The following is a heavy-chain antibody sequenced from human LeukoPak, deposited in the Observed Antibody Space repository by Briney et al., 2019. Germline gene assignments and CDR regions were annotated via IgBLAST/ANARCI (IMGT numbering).Heavy chain of an antibody. Sequence: ASVKVSCKASGYTFTGYYMHWVRQAPGQGLEWMGWINPNSGGTNYAQKFQGRVTMTRDTSISTAYMELSRLRSDDTAVYYCAREITMIVVATMIKGGNWFDPWGQGTLVTVSS. D-gene: IGHD3-22*01. CDR1: GYTFTGYY. V-gene: IGHV1-2*02. CDR3: AREITMIVVATMIKGGNWFDP. CDR2: INPNSGGT. J-gene: IGHJ5*02.